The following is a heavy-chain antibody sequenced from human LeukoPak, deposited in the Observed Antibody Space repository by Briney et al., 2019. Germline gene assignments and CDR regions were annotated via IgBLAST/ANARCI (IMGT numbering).Heavy chain of an antibody. CDR2: IYYSGST. Sequence: SSETLSLTCTVSGGSISSYYWSWIRQPPGKGLEWIGYIYYSGSTNYNPSLKSRVTISVDTSKNQFSLKLSSVTAADTAVYYCAGSGSYNWFDPWGQGTLVTVSS. D-gene: IGHD3-10*01. J-gene: IGHJ5*02. CDR1: GGSISSYY. V-gene: IGHV4-59*12. CDR3: AGSGSYNWFDP.